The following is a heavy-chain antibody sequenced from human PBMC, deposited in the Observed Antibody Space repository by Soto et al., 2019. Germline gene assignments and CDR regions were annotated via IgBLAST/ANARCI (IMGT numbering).Heavy chain of an antibody. CDR2: ISYDGSNK. J-gene: IGHJ6*02. CDR3: ARDLGPYASGRRGNYGMDV. V-gene: IGHV3-30-3*01. Sequence: PGGSLRLSCAASGFTFSSYAMHWVRQAPGKGLEWVAVISYDGSNKYYVDSVKGRFTISRDNSKNTLYLQMNSLRAEDTAVYYCARDLGPYASGRRGNYGMDVWGQGTTVTVSS. CDR1: GFTFSSYA. D-gene: IGHD3-10*01.